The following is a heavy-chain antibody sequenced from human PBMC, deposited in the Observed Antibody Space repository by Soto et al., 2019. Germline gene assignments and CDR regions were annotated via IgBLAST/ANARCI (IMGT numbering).Heavy chain of an antibody. CDR1: GGSISSGGYS. CDR3: ARRRGFPYYYGMDV. D-gene: IGHD5-12*01. V-gene: IGHV4-30-2*01. Sequence: QLQLQESGSGLVKPSQTLSLTCAVSGGSISSGGYSWSWIRQPPGKGLEWIGYIYHSGSTYYNPSLKSRVTISVDRSNNQFSLKLSSVTSADTAVYYCARRRGFPYYYGMDVLGQGTTVTVSS. J-gene: IGHJ6*02. CDR2: IYHSGST.